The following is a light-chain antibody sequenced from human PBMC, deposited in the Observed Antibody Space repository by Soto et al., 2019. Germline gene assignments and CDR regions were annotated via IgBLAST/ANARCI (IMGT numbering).Light chain of an antibody. CDR3: SSYTRSSTYV. J-gene: IGLJ1*01. CDR2: EVT. Sequence: QSVLTQPASVSWSPGQSITVSCTGTSSDIGNDNYVSWYQHHPGKAPKLIIYEVTNRPSGVSNRFSGSKSGNTASLTISGLQAEDEADYYCSSYTRSSTYVFGTRTKLTVI. CDR1: SSDIGNDNY. V-gene: IGLV2-14*01.